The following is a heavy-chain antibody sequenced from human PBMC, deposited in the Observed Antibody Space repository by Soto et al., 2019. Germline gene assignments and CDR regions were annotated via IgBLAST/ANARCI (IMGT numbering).Heavy chain of an antibody. CDR2: ISKSSGTK. Sequence: EVQLVESGGGLVQPGGSLRLSCAASGFTFSDYTMNWVRQAPGKGLEWVSYISKSSGTKSYADSVKGRFTISRDNAKNSLFLQMNSLRDEDTALYYCARDLNWGFDYWGQGSLVTVSS. D-gene: IGHD7-27*01. CDR3: ARDLNWGFDY. J-gene: IGHJ4*02. CDR1: GFTFSDYT. V-gene: IGHV3-48*02.